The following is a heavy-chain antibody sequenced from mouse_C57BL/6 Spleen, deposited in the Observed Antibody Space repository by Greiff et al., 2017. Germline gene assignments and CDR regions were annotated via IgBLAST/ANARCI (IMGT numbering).Heavy chain of an antibody. CDR1: GFTFSSYG. V-gene: IGHV5-6*01. CDR3: ARHDIYYGYDEGGYYAMDY. Sequence: DVHLVESGGDLVKPGGSLKLSCAASGFTFSSYGMSWVRQTPDKRLEWVATISSGGSYTYYPDSVKGRFTISRDNAKNTLYLQMSSLKSEDTAMYYCARHDIYYGYDEGGYYAMDYWGQGTSVTVSS. CDR2: ISSGGSYT. D-gene: IGHD2-2*01. J-gene: IGHJ4*01.